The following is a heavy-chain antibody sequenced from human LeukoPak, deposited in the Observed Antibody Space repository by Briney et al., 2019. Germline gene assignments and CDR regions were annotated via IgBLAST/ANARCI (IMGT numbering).Heavy chain of an antibody. V-gene: IGHV1-69*06. D-gene: IGHD3-3*01. CDR2: IIPIFGTA. J-gene: IGHJ5*02. CDR1: GGTFSSYA. CDR3: AFSRDDDFWSGYYRGNWFDP. Sequence: ASVKVSCKASGGTFSSYAISWVRQAPGQGLEWMGRIIPIFGTANYAQKFQGRVTITADKSTSTAYMELSSLRSEDTAVYYCAFSRDDDFWSGYYRGNWFDPWGQGTLVTVSS.